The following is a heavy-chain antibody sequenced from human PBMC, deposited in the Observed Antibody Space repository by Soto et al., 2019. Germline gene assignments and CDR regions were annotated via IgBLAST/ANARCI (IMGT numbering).Heavy chain of an antibody. Sequence: QVHLVQSGAEVQKPGSSVKVSCKTSGGTISTYVINWVRQAPGQGLEWMGRIIPDLGAADYAQKFQDRLTITADKSTSADYMELSSLRSDDTAVYYCARGGQQVVSFDYWGQGTLVAVSS. J-gene: IGHJ4*02. CDR1: GGTISTYV. CDR3: ARGGQQVVSFDY. V-gene: IGHV1-69*08. CDR2: IIPDLGAA. D-gene: IGHD6-6*01.